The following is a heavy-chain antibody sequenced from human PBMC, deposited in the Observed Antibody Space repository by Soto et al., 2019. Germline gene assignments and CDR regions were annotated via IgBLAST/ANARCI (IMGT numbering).Heavy chain of an antibody. CDR1: GGSISSGGYY. D-gene: IGHD6-13*01. Sequence: QVQLQESGPGLVKPSQTLSLTCTVSGGSISSGGYYWSWIRQHPGKGLEWIGYIYYSGSTYYNPSLRSRVTSSVDTSKNQCSLKLSSVTAADTAVYYCARPFGVAAAGPFDYWGQGTLVTVSS. J-gene: IGHJ4*02. V-gene: IGHV4-31*03. CDR3: ARPFGVAAAGPFDY. CDR2: IYYSGST.